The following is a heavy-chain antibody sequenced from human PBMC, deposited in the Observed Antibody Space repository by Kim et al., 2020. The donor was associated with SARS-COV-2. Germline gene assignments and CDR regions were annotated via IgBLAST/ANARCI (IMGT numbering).Heavy chain of an antibody. V-gene: IGHV3-21*01. J-gene: IGHJ4*02. Sequence: ADSVKGRFPISRDNAKNSLYLQMNSLRAEDTAVYYWARGYYGDYERFDYWGQGTLVTVSS. CDR3: ARGYYGDYERFDY. D-gene: IGHD4-17*01.